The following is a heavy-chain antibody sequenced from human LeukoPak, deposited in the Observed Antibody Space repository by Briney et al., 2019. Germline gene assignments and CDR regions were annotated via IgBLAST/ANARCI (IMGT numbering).Heavy chain of an antibody. Sequence: SETLSLTCTVSSGSISTSNYYWGWIRQPPGKGLEWIGSIYYSGSTYYNPSLKSRVTISVDTSKNQFSLKLSSVTAADTAVYYCARGRVGGLRGNFDYWGRGTLVTVSS. D-gene: IGHD4-17*01. CDR2: IYYSGST. CDR1: SGSISTSNYY. J-gene: IGHJ4*02. CDR3: ARGRVGGLRGNFDY. V-gene: IGHV4-39*07.